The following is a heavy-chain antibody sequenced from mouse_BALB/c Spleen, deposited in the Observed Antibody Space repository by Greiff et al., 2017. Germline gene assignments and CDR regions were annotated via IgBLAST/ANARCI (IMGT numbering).Heavy chain of an antibody. CDR2: INPNNGGT. CDR3: ARSPIYYDYDGFAY. J-gene: IGHJ3*01. V-gene: IGHV1-18*01. D-gene: IGHD2-4*01. Sequence: VQLQQPGPELVKPGASVKIPCKASGYTFTDYNMDWVKQSHGKSLEWIGDINPNNGGTIYNQKFKGKATLTVDKSSSTAYMELRSLTSEDTAVYYCARSPIYYDYDGFAYWGQGTLVTVSA. CDR1: GYTFTDYN.